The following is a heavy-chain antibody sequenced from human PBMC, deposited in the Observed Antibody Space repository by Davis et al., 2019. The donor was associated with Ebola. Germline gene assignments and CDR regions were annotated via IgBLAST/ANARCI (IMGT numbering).Heavy chain of an antibody. CDR2: ISWDGGST. V-gene: IGHV3-43D*03. CDR1: GFTFDDYA. J-gene: IGHJ4*02. CDR3: TKDLALETGNFDY. Sequence: PGGSLRLSCAASGFTFDDYAMHWVRQAPGKGLEWVSLISWDGGSTYYADSVKGRFTISRDNSKNSLYLQMNSLRAEDTALYYCTKDLALETGNFDYWGQGTLVTVSS. D-gene: IGHD3-9*01.